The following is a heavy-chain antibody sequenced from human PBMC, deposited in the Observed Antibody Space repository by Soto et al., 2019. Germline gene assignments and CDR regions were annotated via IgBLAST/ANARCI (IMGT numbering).Heavy chain of an antibody. Sequence: GASVKVSCKASGGTFSSYAISWVRQAPGQGLEWMGGIIPIFGTANYAQKFQGRVTITADESTSTAYMELSSLRSEDTAVYYCARSHRFLEWLSLDYFDYWGQGTLVTVSS. CDR2: IIPIFGTA. CDR1: GGTFSSYA. V-gene: IGHV1-69*13. D-gene: IGHD3-3*01. CDR3: ARSHRFLEWLSLDYFDY. J-gene: IGHJ4*02.